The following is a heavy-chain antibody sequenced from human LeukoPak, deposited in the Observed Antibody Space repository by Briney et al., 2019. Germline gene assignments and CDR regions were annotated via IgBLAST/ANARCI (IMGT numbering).Heavy chain of an antibody. CDR3: TRACGIQRYGSGNYYNVEDY. CDR1: GGSISSGGYY. CDR2: IYYSGTT. V-gene: IGHV4-31*03. Sequence: SETLSLTCTVSGGSISSGGYYWSGIRQHPGKGLEWIGYIYYSGTTYYNPSLKSRVTISVDTSKNQFSLKLNSVTAADTAVYYCTRACGIQRYGSGNYYNVEDYWGQGTLVTVPS. D-gene: IGHD3-10*01. J-gene: IGHJ4*02.